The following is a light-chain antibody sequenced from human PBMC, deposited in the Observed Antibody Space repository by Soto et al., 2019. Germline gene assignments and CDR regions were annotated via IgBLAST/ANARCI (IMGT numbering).Light chain of an antibody. J-gene: IGKJ2*01. V-gene: IGKV3-20*01. CDR1: QSVTSSY. CDR3: QHYGSSPYT. Sequence: EIVLTQSPGTLSLSPGERATLSCRASQSVTSSYLGWYRQKPGQAPRLLIYGASSRATGIPDRFSGSGSGTEFTLTISRLEPEDFAVYYCQHYGSSPYTFGQGTKLEIK. CDR2: GAS.